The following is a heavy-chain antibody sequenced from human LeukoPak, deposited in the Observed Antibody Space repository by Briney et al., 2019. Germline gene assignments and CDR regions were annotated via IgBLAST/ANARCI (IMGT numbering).Heavy chain of an antibody. CDR3: AKAVGATVTPPFDY. CDR2: VNWNGGST. D-gene: IGHD1-26*01. J-gene: IGHJ4*02. Sequence: GGSLRLSCAASGSTFDDYGMSWVRQAPGKGLEWISGVNWNGGSTGYADSVKGRFTISRDNAKNSLYLQMNSLRAEDMALYYCAKAVGATVTPPFDYWGQGTLVTVSS. V-gene: IGHV3-20*04. CDR1: GSTFDDYG.